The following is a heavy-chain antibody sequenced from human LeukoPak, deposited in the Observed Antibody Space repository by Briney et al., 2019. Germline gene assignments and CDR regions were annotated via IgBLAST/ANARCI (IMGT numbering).Heavy chain of an antibody. Sequence: ASVKVSCKASGYTFTGYYMHWVRQAPGQGLEWMGWINPNSGGTNYAQKFQGRVTMTRDTSISTAYMELSRLRCDDTAAYYCARLSGIAAAVGYWGQGTLVTVSS. V-gene: IGHV1-2*02. D-gene: IGHD6-13*01. CDR3: ARLSGIAAAVGY. J-gene: IGHJ4*02. CDR2: INPNSGGT. CDR1: GYTFTGYY.